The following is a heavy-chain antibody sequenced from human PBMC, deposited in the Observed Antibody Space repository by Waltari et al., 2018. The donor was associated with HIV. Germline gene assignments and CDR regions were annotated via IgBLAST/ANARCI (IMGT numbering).Heavy chain of an antibody. CDR2: IFYSGNT. CDR3: ARDWGSYRPYYFDY. V-gene: IGHV4-38-2*02. J-gene: IGHJ4*02. D-gene: IGHD3-16*02. CDR1: GYSIADGYY. Sequence: QVQLQESGPGLVKPLGTMYLTCRLSGYSIADGYYCVWIRQPPGKGLEWVASIFYSGNTYYNPSLKSRVTMSMDTSRNQFSLKLSSVTAADTAVYFCARDWGSYRPYYFDYWGRGTLVTVSS.